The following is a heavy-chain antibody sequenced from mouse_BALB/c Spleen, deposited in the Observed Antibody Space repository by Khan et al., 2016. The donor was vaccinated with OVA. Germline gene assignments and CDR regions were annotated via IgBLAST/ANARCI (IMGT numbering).Heavy chain of an antibody. CDR1: GYTFTSYW. D-gene: IGHD1-1*01. CDR3: ARENYYGRSGYAMDY. V-gene: IGHV1S41*01. CDR2: IGPGSSNA. Sequence: DLVKPGASVKLSCKASGYTFTSYWINWIKQRPGQGLEWIGRIGPGSSNAYYNDMFKGKATLTVDTSSNTAYIQLSSLSSEDSAVYFCARENYYGRSGYAMDYGGQGTSVTGS. J-gene: IGHJ4*01.